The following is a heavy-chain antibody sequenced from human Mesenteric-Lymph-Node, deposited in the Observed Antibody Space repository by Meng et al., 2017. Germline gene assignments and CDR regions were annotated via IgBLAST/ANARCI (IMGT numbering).Heavy chain of an antibody. CDR1: GFTFTDYY. CDR2: ISTSGNII. CDR3: ARMGMVPAAMYGSFFDY. V-gene: IGHV3-11*01. J-gene: IGHJ4*02. D-gene: IGHD2-2*01. Sequence: GGSLRLSCVASGFTFTDYYMSWIRQAPGKGLEWVSYISTSGNIIYYADSVKGRFTISRDNAKNSVYLQMNSLRAEDTAVYYCARMGMVPAAMYGSFFDYWGQGTLVTVSS.